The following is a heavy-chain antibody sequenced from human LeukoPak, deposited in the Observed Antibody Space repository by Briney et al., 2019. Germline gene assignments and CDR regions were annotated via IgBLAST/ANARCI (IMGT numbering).Heavy chain of an antibody. CDR1: GYTLTELS. J-gene: IGHJ4*02. V-gene: IGHV1-24*01. Sequence: ASVKVSCKVSGYTLTELSMHWVRQAPGKGLEWMGGFDPEDGETIYAQKFQGRVTMTEDTSTDTAYMELSSLRSEDTAVYYCATDLRLGHGSGSSFDYWGQGTLVTVSS. CDR2: FDPEDGET. D-gene: IGHD3-10*01. CDR3: ATDLRLGHGSGSSFDY.